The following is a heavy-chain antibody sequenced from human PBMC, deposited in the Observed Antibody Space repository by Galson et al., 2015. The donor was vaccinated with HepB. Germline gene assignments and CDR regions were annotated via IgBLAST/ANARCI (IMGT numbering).Heavy chain of an antibody. CDR3: TTEYYDILTGYSP. D-gene: IGHD3-9*01. CDR2: IESKTDGGTT. J-gene: IGHJ4*02. CDR1: GFTFSNAW. V-gene: IGHV3-15*07. Sequence: SLRLSCAASGFTFSNAWMNWVRQAPGKGLEWVGRIESKTDGGTTDYAAPVKGRFTISRDDSKNTLYLQMNSLKTEDTAVYYCTTEYYDILTGYSPWGQGTLVTVSS.